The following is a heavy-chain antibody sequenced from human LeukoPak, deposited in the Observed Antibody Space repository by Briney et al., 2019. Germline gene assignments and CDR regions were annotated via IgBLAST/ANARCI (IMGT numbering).Heavy chain of an antibody. J-gene: IGHJ5*02. D-gene: IGHD6-19*01. CDR1: GYTFTSYG. Sequence: ASVKVSCKASGYTFTSYGISWVRQAPGQGLEWMGWISAYNGNTNYAQKLQGRVTMTTDTSTSTAYMELRSLRSDDTAVYYCAGDLWEYSSGWNWFDPWGQGTLVTVSS. V-gene: IGHV1-18*01. CDR3: AGDLWEYSSGWNWFDP. CDR2: ISAYNGNT.